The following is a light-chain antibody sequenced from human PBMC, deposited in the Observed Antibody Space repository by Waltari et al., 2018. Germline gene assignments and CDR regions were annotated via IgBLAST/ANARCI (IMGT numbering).Light chain of an antibody. V-gene: IGKV3-15*01. CDR1: QSVSTN. CDR3: REYKNWPPLFT. CDR2: GTS. Sequence: EIVMTQSPATLSVSPGERATLSCRASQSVSTNLAWYQQKPGQAPRLLIYGTSTRATGIPARFSGSGSGTEFTLTISSLQSEDFAVYYCREYKNWPPLFTFGPGTKVDIK. J-gene: IGKJ3*01.